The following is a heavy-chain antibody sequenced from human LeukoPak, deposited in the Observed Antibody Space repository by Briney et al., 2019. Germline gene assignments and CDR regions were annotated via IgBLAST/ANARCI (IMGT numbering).Heavy chain of an antibody. D-gene: IGHD2-2*01. Sequence: PTGGSLRLSCAASGFTFSSYGMHWVRKAPGKGLEWVAVIWYDGSNKYYADSVKGRFTISRDNSKNTLYLQMNSLRAEDTAVYYCARDPMRYCSSTSCYGFDYWGQGTLVTVSS. CDR1: GFTFSSYG. J-gene: IGHJ4*02. CDR3: ARDPMRYCSSTSCYGFDY. CDR2: IWYDGSNK. V-gene: IGHV3-33*01.